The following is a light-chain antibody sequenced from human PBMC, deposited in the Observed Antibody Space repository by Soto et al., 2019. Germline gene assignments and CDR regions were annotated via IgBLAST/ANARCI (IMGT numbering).Light chain of an antibody. CDR3: QQYNSYS. J-gene: IGKJ1*01. CDR1: QSISNW. Sequence: DIQMPQSPSTLPASVGARVTITCRASQSISNWLAWYQQKPGPAPKVLIYHATNLQSGVPSRYSGSGSGTEYTLTISSLQPDDFATYYFQQYNSYSFGQGTKVEIK. CDR2: HAT. V-gene: IGKV1-5*01.